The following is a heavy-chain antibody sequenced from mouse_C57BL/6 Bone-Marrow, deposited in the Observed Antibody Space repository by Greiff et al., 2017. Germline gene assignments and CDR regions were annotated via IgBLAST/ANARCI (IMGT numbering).Heavy chain of an antibody. J-gene: IGHJ2*01. Sequence: DVHLVESGGGLVKPGGSLKLSCAASGFTFSDYRMHWVRQAPEKGLEWVAYISSGSSTIYYADTVKGRFTITRDNAKNTLFLQMTSLRSEDTTMYYCARRLVYDYWGQGTTLTVSS. CDR3: ARRLVYDY. V-gene: IGHV5-17*01. D-gene: IGHD2-2*01. CDR1: GFTFSDYR. CDR2: ISSGSSTI.